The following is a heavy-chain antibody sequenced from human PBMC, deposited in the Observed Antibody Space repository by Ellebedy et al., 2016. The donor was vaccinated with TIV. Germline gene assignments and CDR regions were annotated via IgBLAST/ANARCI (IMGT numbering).Heavy chain of an antibody. J-gene: IGHJ6*02. CDR3: ARDERDIVVVVAAKHYYYGMDV. CDR2: ISSSSSYI. V-gene: IGHV3-21*01. Sequence: GESLKISCAASGFTFSSYSMNWVRQAPGKGLEWVSSISSSSSYIYYADSVKGRFTISRDNAKNSLYLQMNSLRAEDTAVYYCARDERDIVVVVAAKHYYYGMDVWGQGTTVTVSS. CDR1: GFTFSSYS. D-gene: IGHD2-15*01.